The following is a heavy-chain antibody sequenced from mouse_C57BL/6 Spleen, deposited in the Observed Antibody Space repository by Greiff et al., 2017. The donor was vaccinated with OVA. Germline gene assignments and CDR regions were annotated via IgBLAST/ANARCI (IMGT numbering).Heavy chain of an antibody. V-gene: IGHV1-82*01. J-gene: IGHJ2*01. Sequence: VQLQQSGPELVKPGASVKISCKASGYAFSSSWMNWVKQRPGKGLEWIGRIYPGDGDTNYNGKFKGKATLTADKSSSTAYMQLSSLTSEDSAVYFCARSLNWVFDYWGQGTTLTVSS. CDR1: GYAFSSSW. CDR3: ARSLNWVFDY. CDR2: IYPGDGDT. D-gene: IGHD4-1*01.